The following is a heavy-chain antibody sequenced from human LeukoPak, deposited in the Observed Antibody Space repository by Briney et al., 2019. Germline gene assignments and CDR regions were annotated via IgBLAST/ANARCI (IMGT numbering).Heavy chain of an antibody. CDR1: GYTFTGYY. Sequence: ASVKVSCKASGYTFTGYYMHWVRQAPGQGLEWMGWINPNSGGTNYAQKFQGRVTMTRDMSTSTVYMELSSLRSEDTAVYYCARGGSGYYDSSGKLIGFDYWGQGTLVTVSS. CDR2: INPNSGGT. D-gene: IGHD3-22*01. V-gene: IGHV1-2*02. CDR3: ARGGSGYYDSSGKLIGFDY. J-gene: IGHJ4*02.